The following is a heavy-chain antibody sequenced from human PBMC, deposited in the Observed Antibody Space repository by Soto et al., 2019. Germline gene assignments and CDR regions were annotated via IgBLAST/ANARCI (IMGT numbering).Heavy chain of an antibody. CDR3: ATGGIYYEA. J-gene: IGHJ5*02. V-gene: IGHV3-33*03. CDR1: GFTFSSYG. Sequence: SLRLSCSSSGFTFSSYGMHWVRQAPGKGLEWLAYIRTCGSPKYYSDSVKGRFTISTDNSKKTLYLQMDSLRAEDTGVYYCATGGIYYEAWGQGPLVTVSS. CDR2: IRTCGSPK. D-gene: IGHD1-26*01.